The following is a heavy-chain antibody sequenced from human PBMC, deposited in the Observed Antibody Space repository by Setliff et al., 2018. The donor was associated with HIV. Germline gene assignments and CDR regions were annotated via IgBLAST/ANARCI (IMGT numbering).Heavy chain of an antibody. CDR2: IYPPDSDT. V-gene: IGHV5-51*01. Sequence: GESLKISCTGSGYSFSNHWIGWVRQMPGRGLEWVAIIYPPDSDTRYSPSFEGHVTISADTSRYTAYLQWRALRASDTAIYYCARHRIDISLLVAQDPGPFDLWGLGTMVTVSS. D-gene: IGHD3-3*02. J-gene: IGHJ3*01. CDR1: GYSFSNHW. CDR3: ARHRIDISLLVAQDPGPFDL.